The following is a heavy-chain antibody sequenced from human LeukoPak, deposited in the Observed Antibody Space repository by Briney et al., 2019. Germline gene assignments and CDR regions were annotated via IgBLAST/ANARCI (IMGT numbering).Heavy chain of an antibody. CDR3: AKEGYYYGSGSYYRGEDYFDY. CDR2: IRYDGSNK. J-gene: IGHJ4*02. CDR1: GFTFSSYG. D-gene: IGHD3-10*01. V-gene: IGHV3-30*02. Sequence: PGGSLRLSCAASGFTFSSYGMHWVRQAPGKGLEWVAFIRYDGSNKYYADSVKGRFTISRDNSKNTLYLQINSLRAEDTAVYYCAKEGYYYGSGSYYRGEDYFDYWGQGTLVTVSS.